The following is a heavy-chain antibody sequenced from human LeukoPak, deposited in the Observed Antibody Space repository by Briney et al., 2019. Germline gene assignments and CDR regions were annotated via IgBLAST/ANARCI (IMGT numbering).Heavy chain of an antibody. CDR3: ARSLGGSYYGAGSSPGD. Sequence: GGSLRLSCAASGFAFSNYWMSWVRQAPGKGLEWVANIKQDGSVKYYVDSVKGRFTISRDNAKNSLYLQMSSLRAEDTSVYYCARSLGGSYYGAGSSPGDWGQGTLVTVSS. V-gene: IGHV3-7*01. CDR1: GFAFSNYW. D-gene: IGHD3-10*01. J-gene: IGHJ4*02. CDR2: IKQDGSVK.